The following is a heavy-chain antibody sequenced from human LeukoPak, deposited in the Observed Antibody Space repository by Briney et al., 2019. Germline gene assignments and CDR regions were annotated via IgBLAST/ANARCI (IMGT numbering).Heavy chain of an antibody. CDR3: AAGRGELLPANWFDP. CDR2: IYPCDSDT. D-gene: IGHD2-15*01. Sequence: KPGESLKISCMGSGYSFTSYWIGWVRQMPGKGLEWMGIIYPCDSDTRYRPSFQSQVTISAVQSLSPAYLQWSGLKASGPALLYRAAGRGELLPANWFDPWGQGTLVSVSS. J-gene: IGHJ5*02. CDR1: GYSFTSYW. V-gene: IGHV5-51*03.